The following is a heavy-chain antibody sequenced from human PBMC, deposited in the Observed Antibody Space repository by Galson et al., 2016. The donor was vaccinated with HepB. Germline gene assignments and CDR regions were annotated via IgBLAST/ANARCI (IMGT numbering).Heavy chain of an antibody. Sequence: ETLSLTCTVSGGSISTYYWTWIRQPPGKGLEWIGYVDYNGSTKYNSSLKSRVTISVDKSRNQFSLKLTSVTAADTALYYCPREMDYYDSSGWGQVYYGMDVWGQGITVTVSS. CDR3: PREMDYYDSSGWGQVYYGMDV. J-gene: IGHJ6*02. V-gene: IGHV4-59*01. CDR1: GGSISTYY. CDR2: VDYNGST. D-gene: IGHD3-22*01.